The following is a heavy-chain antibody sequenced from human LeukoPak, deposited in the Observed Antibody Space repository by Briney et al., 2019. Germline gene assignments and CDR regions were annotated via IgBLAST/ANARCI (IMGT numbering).Heavy chain of an antibody. D-gene: IGHD6-19*01. CDR1: GDSVSSNNVA. V-gene: IGHV6-1*01. Sequence: SQTLSLTCAISGDSVSSNNVAWNWIRQSPSGGLEWLGRTYYRSKWYNDYEVSVKSRISINPDTSKNQFSLQLKSVSPEDTAVYYCARSSGWYGDNWFDPWGQGTLVTVSS. CDR3: ARSSGWYGDNWFDP. CDR2: TYYRSKWYN. J-gene: IGHJ5*02.